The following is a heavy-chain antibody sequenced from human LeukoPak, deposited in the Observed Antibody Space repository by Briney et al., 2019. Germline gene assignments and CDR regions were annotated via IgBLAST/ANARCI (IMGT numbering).Heavy chain of an antibody. Sequence: GGSLRLSCAASGFTFSSYEMNWVRQAPGKGLEWVSVIYSGGSTYYADSVKGRFTISRDNSKNTVYLQMNSLRAEDMAVYYCARDAVALRYDSSGPYWGQGTLVTVSS. V-gene: IGHV3-66*01. CDR2: IYSGGST. CDR3: ARDAVALRYDSSGPY. D-gene: IGHD3-22*01. CDR1: GFTFSSYE. J-gene: IGHJ4*02.